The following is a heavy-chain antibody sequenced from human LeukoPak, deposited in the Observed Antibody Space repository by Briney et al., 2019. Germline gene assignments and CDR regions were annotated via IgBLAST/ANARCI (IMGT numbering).Heavy chain of an antibody. CDR1: GGTFSSYA. V-gene: IGHV1-69*13. J-gene: IGHJ5*02. CDR2: IIPIFGTA. D-gene: IGHD2-2*01. CDR3: ARVDQNWFDP. Sequence: GASVKVSCKASGGTFSSYAISWVRQAPGQGLEWMGGIIPIFGTANYAQKFQGRVTITADESTSTAYMELSSLRSEDTAVYYCARVDQNWFDPWGQGTLITVSS.